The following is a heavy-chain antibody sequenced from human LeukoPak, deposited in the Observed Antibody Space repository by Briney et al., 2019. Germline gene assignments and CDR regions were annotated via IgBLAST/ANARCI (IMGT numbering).Heavy chain of an antibody. Sequence: GGSLRLSCAASGFTFSSYAMSWVRQAPGKGLEWVSAISGSGGSTYYADSVKGRFTISRDNSTHTLYMQMNSLRAEDTAVYYCAKDRRIAAAGTFDYWGQGTLVTVSS. D-gene: IGHD6-13*01. J-gene: IGHJ4*02. CDR3: AKDRRIAAAGTFDY. V-gene: IGHV3-23*01. CDR1: GFTFSSYA. CDR2: ISGSGGST.